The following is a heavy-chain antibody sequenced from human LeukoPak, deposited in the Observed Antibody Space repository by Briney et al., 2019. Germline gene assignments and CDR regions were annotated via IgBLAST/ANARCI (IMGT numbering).Heavy chain of an antibody. CDR3: ARDAPGNTALDY. J-gene: IGHJ4*02. D-gene: IGHD5-18*01. V-gene: IGHV3-74*01. Sequence: GGSLRLFCAASGFTFSIYWMHWVRHPPGKGLVWVSRINSDGSSTSYADSVKGRFTISRDNAKNTLYLQMNSLRVEDTALYYCARDAPGNTALDYWGQGSLVTVSS. CDR2: INSDGSST. CDR1: GFTFSIYW.